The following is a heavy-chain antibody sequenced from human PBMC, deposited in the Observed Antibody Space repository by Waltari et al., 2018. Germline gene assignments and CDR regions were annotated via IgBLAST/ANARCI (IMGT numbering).Heavy chain of an antibody. D-gene: IGHD4-17*01. J-gene: IGHJ4*02. Sequence: VQLLESGGGLVQSGGSLRLSCAASGFTFRSYAMNWVRQAPGKVVEWVSVFRGSGGSTDSADSVKGRFTISRDNSKNTLYLQMNNLRVEDTAVYYCASSLYGDYTQIWGRVFDYWGQGTLVTVSS. V-gene: IGHV3-23*01. CDR3: ASSLYGDYTQIWGRVFDY. CDR1: GFTFRSYA. CDR2: FRGSGGST.